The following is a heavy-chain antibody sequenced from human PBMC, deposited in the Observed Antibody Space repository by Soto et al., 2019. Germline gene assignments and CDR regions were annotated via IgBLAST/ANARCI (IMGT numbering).Heavy chain of an antibody. Sequence: GGSLRLSCAASGFTFSSYAMSWVRQAPGKGLEWVSAISGSGGSTYYADSVKGRFTISRDNSKNTLYLQMNSLRAEDTAVYYCAKDPGYGSGSYYKPYYFDYWGQGTLVTVSS. CDR3: AKDPGYGSGSYYKPYYFDY. CDR1: GFTFSSYA. CDR2: ISGSGGST. V-gene: IGHV3-23*01. D-gene: IGHD3-10*01. J-gene: IGHJ4*02.